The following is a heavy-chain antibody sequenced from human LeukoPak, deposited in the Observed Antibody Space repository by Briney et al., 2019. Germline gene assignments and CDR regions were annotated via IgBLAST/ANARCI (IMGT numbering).Heavy chain of an antibody. Sequence: GGSLRLSCAASGFTISSNYMSWVRQAPGKGLEGVSVIYSGGSTYYADSVKGRFTISRDNSKNTLYLQMNSLRAEDTAVYYCARDNLRSSWYFYWGQGTLVTVSS. CDR1: GFTISSNY. J-gene: IGHJ4*02. CDR2: IYSGGST. V-gene: IGHV3-66*01. D-gene: IGHD6-13*01. CDR3: ARDNLRSSWYFY.